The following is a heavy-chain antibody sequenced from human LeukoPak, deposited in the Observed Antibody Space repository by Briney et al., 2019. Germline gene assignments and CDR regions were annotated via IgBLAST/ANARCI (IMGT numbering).Heavy chain of an antibody. D-gene: IGHD5-12*01. CDR1: GGSISSYY. CDR3: ARAPAYSGYDFLLDY. J-gene: IGHJ4*02. V-gene: IGHV4-4*07. Sequence: SETLSLTCTVSGGSISSYYWSWIRQPAGKGLEWIGRIYTSGSTNYNPSLKSRVTMSVDTSKNQFSLKLSSVTAADTAVYYCARAPAYSGYDFLLDYWGQETLVTVSS. CDR2: IYTSGST.